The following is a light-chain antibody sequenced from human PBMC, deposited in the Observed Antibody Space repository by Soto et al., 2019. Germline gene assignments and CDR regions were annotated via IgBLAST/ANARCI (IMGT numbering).Light chain of an antibody. CDR1: LSIDNY. V-gene: IGKV1-39*01. Sequence: DLQMTQSPSSLSASVGDRVTITGRTSLSIDNYLDWYQQKPGTAPKLLMYAASTLQSGVPSMFSGSGSETDFSLTISSLQPEDLATYYCQQSYTTLFTCGPGTKVDLK. J-gene: IGKJ3*01. CDR2: AAS. CDR3: QQSYTTLFT.